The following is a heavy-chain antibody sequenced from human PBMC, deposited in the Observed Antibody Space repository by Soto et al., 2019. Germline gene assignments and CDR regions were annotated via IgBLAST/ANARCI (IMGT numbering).Heavy chain of an antibody. V-gene: IGHV1-69*04. Sequence: SVKVSCKASGYTFTSYYMHWVRQAPGQGLEWMGRIIPILGIADYAQKFQGRVKITADKSTSTAYMELSSLRSEDTAVYYCARDVTNIAAAGINYFDYWGQGTLVTVSS. CDR2: IIPILGIA. CDR3: ARDVTNIAAAGINYFDY. CDR1: GYTFTSYY. D-gene: IGHD6-13*01. J-gene: IGHJ4*02.